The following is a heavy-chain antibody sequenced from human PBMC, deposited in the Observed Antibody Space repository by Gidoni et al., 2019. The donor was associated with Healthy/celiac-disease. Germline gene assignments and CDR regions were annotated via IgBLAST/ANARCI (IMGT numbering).Heavy chain of an antibody. V-gene: IGHV1-46*01. CDR2: INPSGGST. CDR1: GYTFTSYY. D-gene: IGHD6-25*01. Sequence: QVQLVQSGAEVKKPGASVTVSCKASGYTFTSYYMHWVRQAPGQGLEWMGIINPSGGSTSYAQKFQGRVTMTRDTSTSTVYMELSSLRSEDTAVYYCARVGIAASSARQNLDYWGQGTLVTVSS. J-gene: IGHJ4*02. CDR3: ARVGIAASSARQNLDY.